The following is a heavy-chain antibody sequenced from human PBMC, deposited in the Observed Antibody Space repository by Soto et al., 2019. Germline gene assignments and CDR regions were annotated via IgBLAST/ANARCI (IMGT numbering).Heavy chain of an antibody. CDR1: GGTFSSYA. CDR2: IIPIFGTA. Sequence: ASVKVSCKASGGTFSSYAISWVRQAPGQGLEWMGGIIPIFGTANYAQKFQGRVTITADESTSTAYMELSSLRSEDTAVYYCAGAMGWSGYPDPGWFDPWGQGTLVTVSS. CDR3: AGAMGWSGYPDPGWFDP. D-gene: IGHD3-3*01. V-gene: IGHV1-69*13. J-gene: IGHJ5*02.